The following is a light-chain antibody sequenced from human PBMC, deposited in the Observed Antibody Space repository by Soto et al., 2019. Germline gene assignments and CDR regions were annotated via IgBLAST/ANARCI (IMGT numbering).Light chain of an antibody. J-gene: IGLJ2*01. CDR3: CSYAGSYTLL. CDR1: SSDAGAYNY. V-gene: IGLV2-11*01. Sequence: QSALTQPRSVSGSPGQSVTISCTGTSSDAGAYNYVSWYQQHPDKAPKLIIYDVTERPSGVPDRFSGSKSGNTASLTISGLQAEDEADYCCCSYAGSYTLLFGGGTKLTVL. CDR2: DVT.